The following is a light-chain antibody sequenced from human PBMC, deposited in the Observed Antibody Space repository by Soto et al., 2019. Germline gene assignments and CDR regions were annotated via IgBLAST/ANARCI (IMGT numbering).Light chain of an antibody. CDR2: GAS. J-gene: IGKJ1*01. Sequence: EIVMTQSPATLSVSPGERATLSCRASQSVSSNLAWYQQKPGRAPRLLIFGASSRATGIPDRFSGSGSGTDFTLTISRLEPEDFAVYYCQQYGSSPWTFGQGTKVDIK. CDR3: QQYGSSPWT. V-gene: IGKV3-20*01. CDR1: QSVSSN.